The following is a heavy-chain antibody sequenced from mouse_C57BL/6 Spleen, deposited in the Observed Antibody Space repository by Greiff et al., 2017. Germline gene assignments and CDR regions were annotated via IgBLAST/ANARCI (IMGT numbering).Heavy chain of an antibody. CDR3: ARPPHYYGSSPLDY. Sequence: QVQLQQSGPELVKPGASVKISCKASGYAFSSSWMNWVKQGPGKGLEWIGRIYPGDGDTNYNGKFKGKATLTADKSSSTAYMQLSSLTSEDSAVYFCARPPHYYGSSPLDYWGQGTTLTVSS. V-gene: IGHV1-82*01. CDR2: IYPGDGDT. D-gene: IGHD1-1*01. CDR1: GYAFSSSW. J-gene: IGHJ2*01.